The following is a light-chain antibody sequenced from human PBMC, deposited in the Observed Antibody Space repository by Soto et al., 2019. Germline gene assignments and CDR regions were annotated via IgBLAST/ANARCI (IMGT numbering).Light chain of an antibody. CDR1: NIGRKT. CDR2: DDS. J-gene: IGLJ3*02. V-gene: IGLV3-21*02. Sequence: SYEPTQPPSVSVAPGQTARITCGGDNIGRKTVHWYQKKPGQAPVLVVYDDSDRPSGIPERISGSNSGNTATLTISRVEAGDEADYYCQVWDTSSDHVMFGGGTKLTVL. CDR3: QVWDTSSDHVM.